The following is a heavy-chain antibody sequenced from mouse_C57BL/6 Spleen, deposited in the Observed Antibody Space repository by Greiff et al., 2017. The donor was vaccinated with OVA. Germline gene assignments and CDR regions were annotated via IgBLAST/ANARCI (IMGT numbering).Heavy chain of an antibody. J-gene: IGHJ2*01. Sequence: QVQLQQPGAELVMPGASVKLSCKASGYTFTSYWMHWVKQRPGQGLEWIGEIDPSDSYTNYNQKFKGKSTLTVDKSSSTAYMQLSSLTSEDSAVYYCARYGSSPYYFDDWGQGTTLTVSS. CDR2: IDPSDSYT. CDR3: ARYGSSPYYFDD. D-gene: IGHD1-1*01. V-gene: IGHV1-69*01. CDR1: GYTFTSYW.